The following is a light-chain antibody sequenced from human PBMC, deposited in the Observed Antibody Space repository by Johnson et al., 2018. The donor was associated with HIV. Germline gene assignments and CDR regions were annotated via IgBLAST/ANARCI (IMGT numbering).Light chain of an antibody. V-gene: IGLV1-51*02. CDR3: GTWDSSLNTEV. CDR2: KTN. Sequence: QSVLTQPPSMSAAPGQKVTISCSTSSSNIGNFYVSWYQQLPETAPKLLIYKTNDRPSGIPDRFSGSKSGTSATLDITGLQTGDEADYYCGTWDSSLNTEVFGTGTKVTVL. J-gene: IGLJ1*01. CDR1: SSNIGNFY.